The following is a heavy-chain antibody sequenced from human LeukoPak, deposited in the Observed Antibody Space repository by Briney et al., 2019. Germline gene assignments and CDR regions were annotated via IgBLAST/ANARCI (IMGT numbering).Heavy chain of an antibody. D-gene: IGHD3-10*01. V-gene: IGHV4-34*01. J-gene: IGHJ3*02. Sequence: SETLSLTCAVYGGSFSGYYWSWIRQPPGKGLEWIGEINHSGSTNYNPSLNSRVTISVDTSKTQFSLKLSSVTAADTAVYYCARGLLLFDIWGQGTMVTVSS. CDR2: INHSGST. CDR1: GGSFSGYY. CDR3: ARGLLLFDI.